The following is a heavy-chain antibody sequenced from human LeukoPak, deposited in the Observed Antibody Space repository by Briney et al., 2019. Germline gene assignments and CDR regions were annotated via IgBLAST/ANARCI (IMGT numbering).Heavy chain of an antibody. V-gene: IGHV1-2*02. Sequence: GASVKVSCKASGYTFTDFYIHWMRQAPGQGLEWMGWINPNSGGTNYAQKFQGRVTMTRDTSISTAYMELSRLRSDDTAVYYCARGIGSGSYNWFDPWGQGTLVTVSS. J-gene: IGHJ5*02. CDR2: INPNSGGT. CDR1: GYTFTDFY. CDR3: ARGIGSGSYNWFDP. D-gene: IGHD3-10*01.